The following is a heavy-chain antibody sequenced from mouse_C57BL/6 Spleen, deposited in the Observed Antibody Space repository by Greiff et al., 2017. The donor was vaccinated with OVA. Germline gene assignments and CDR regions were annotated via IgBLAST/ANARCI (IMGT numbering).Heavy chain of an antibody. CDR2: INPNNGGT. J-gene: IGHJ1*03. Sequence: EVQLQQSGPELVKPGASVKISCKASGYTFTDYYMNWVKQSHGKSLEWIGDINPNNGGTSYNQKFKGKATLTVDKSSSTAYMELRSLTSEDSAVYYCARRGAYGSNWYFDVWGTGTTVTVSS. D-gene: IGHD1-1*01. CDR3: ARRGAYGSNWYFDV. V-gene: IGHV1-26*01. CDR1: GYTFTDYY.